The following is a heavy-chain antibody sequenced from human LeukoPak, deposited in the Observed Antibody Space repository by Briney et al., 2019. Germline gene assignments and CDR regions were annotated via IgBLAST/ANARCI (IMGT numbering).Heavy chain of an antibody. D-gene: IGHD6-19*01. J-gene: IGHJ4*02. CDR1: GFTFSSSD. CDR2: ISYGGSNK. CDR3: AKSHPSGWYAYDY. Sequence: GGSLRLSCAASGFTFSSSDMHWVRQAPCKGLEWVAVISYGGSNKYYADSVKGRFTISRDNSKNTLYLQMNSLRVDDTAVYYCAKSHPSGWYAYDYWGQGTLVTVSS. V-gene: IGHV3-30*18.